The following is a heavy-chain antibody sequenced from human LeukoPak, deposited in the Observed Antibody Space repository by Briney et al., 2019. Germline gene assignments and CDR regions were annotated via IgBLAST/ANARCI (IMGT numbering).Heavy chain of an antibody. D-gene: IGHD2-8*01. V-gene: IGHV3-74*01. CDR1: GFTLSSYW. CDR2: INSDGGST. J-gene: IGHJ3*02. Sequence: PGGSLRLSCAASGFTLSSYWMHWVRQAPGKRLVWVSGINSDGGSTRYADSVKGRFIITRDNAKNMLYLQMNSLRAEDTAVYYCASMNGHAFDIWGQGTRVTVSS. CDR3: ASMNGHAFDI.